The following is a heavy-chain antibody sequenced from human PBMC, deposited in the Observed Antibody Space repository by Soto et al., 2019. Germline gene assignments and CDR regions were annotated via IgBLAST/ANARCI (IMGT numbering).Heavy chain of an antibody. J-gene: IGHJ4*02. V-gene: IGHV4-59*08. CDR3: GSSSGITMVRGVIMESRREFDY. CDR1: GGSISSYY. D-gene: IGHD3-10*01. CDR2: IYYSGST. Sequence: SETLSLTCTVSGGSISSYYWSWIRQPPGKGLEWIGYIYYSGSTNYNPSLKSRVTISVDTSKNQFSLKLSSVTAADTAVYYCGSSSGITMVRGVIMESRREFDYWGQGTLVTVS.